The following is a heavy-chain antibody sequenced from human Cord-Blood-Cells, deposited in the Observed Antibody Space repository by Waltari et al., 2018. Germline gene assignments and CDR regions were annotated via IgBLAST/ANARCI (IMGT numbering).Heavy chain of an antibody. CDR3: ARDRYSGSYYDY. Sequence: QGQLVQSAAEMKNTRASVKVSCEASGYTSTSHAISVVQQAPGQGLEWMGWISAYNGNTNYAQKLQGRVTMTTDTSTSTAYMELRSLRSDDTAVYYCARDRYSGSYYDYWGQGTLVTVSS. V-gene: IGHV1-18*01. J-gene: IGHJ4*02. D-gene: IGHD1-26*01. CDR2: ISAYNGNT. CDR1: GYTSTSHA.